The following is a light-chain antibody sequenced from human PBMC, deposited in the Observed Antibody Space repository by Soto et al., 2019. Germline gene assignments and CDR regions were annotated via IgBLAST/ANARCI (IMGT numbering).Light chain of an antibody. J-gene: IGKJ4*01. CDR3: PQADSFPLT. CDR2: GAS. V-gene: IGKV1D-12*01. CDR1: QDISTL. Sequence: DIQMTQSPSSVSASIGDTVTITCRASQDISTLLAWYQQKPGKAPKLLIYGASTLESGVPSRFSGRGSGKEFTLTISSLQPEDFATYFCPQADSFPLTFGGGTKVEIK.